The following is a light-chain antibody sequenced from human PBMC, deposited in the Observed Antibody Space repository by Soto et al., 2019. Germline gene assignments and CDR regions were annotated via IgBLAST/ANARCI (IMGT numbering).Light chain of an antibody. CDR1: QTVSSN. CDR3: QQYHNWPPIT. CDR2: GAS. V-gene: IGKV3-15*01. Sequence: EIVMTQSPATLSVSSGERATLSCRASQTVSSNLAWYQQKPGQAPRLLIYGASTRATGIPGRFSGSGSETEFTLTISSLQSEDFAVYYCQQYHNWPPITFGQGTRLEIK. J-gene: IGKJ5*01.